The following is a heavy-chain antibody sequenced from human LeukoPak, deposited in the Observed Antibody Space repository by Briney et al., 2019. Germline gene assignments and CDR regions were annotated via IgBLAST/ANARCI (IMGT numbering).Heavy chain of an antibody. CDR2: IYYSGST. CDR3: ARNYYDSSGYFSGDY. V-gene: IGHV4-31*03. Sequence: PSETLSLTCTVSGGSISSGGYYWSWIRQHPGKGLEWIGYIYYSGSTYYNPSLKSRVTISVDTSKNQFSLKLSSVTAADTAVYYCARNYYDSSGYFSGDYWGQGTLVTVSS. CDR1: GGSISSGGYY. D-gene: IGHD3-22*01. J-gene: IGHJ4*02.